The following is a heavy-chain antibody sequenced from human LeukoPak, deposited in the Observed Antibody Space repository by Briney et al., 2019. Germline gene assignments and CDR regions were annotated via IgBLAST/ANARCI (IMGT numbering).Heavy chain of an antibody. CDR2: INPNSGGT. Sequence: ASVKVSCKASGYSFSDYYLHWVRQAPGQELEWMGWINPNSGGTDYAQKFQGRVTMTRDTSISTAYMELSRLRSDDTAVYYCARVVTIFGVAALGYWGQGTLVTVSS. CDR1: GYSFSDYY. J-gene: IGHJ4*02. D-gene: IGHD3-3*01. CDR3: ARVVTIFGVAALGY. V-gene: IGHV1-2*02.